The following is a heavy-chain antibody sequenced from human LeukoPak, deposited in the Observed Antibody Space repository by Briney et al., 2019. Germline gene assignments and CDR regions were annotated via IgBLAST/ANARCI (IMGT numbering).Heavy chain of an antibody. Sequence: SVKVSCKAAGGTFSSYAISWVRQAPGQGLEWMGRIIPIFGTANYAQKFQGRVTITTDESTSTAYMELSSLRSEDTAVYYCAVGPDLVVITGAFDIWGQGTMVTVSS. CDR3: AVGPDLVVITGAFDI. J-gene: IGHJ3*02. CDR1: GGTFSSYA. V-gene: IGHV1-69*05. CDR2: IIPIFGTA. D-gene: IGHD3-22*01.